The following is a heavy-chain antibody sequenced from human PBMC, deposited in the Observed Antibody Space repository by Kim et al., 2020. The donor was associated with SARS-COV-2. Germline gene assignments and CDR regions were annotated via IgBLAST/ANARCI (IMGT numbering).Heavy chain of an antibody. CDR2: ISSSGSTI. Sequence: GGSLRLSCAASGFTFSSYEMKWVRQAPGKGLEWVSYISSSGSTIYYADSVKGRFTISRDNAKNSLYLQMNSLSAEDTAVYYCARVTDSSGCYRPLDSWGQGALITVSS. CDR3: ARVTDSSGCYRPLDS. V-gene: IGHV3-48*03. CDR1: GFTFSSYE. D-gene: IGHD3-22*01. J-gene: IGHJ4*02.